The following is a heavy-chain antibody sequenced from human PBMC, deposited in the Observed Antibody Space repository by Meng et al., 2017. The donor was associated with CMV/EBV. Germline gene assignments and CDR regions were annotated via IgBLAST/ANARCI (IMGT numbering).Heavy chain of an antibody. CDR2: IKDTGTT. CDR3: ARGAPGY. CDR1: GGSFSCYS. Sequence: SETLSLTCAGYGGSFSCYSWTWIRQSPAKGLEWIGNIKDTGTTNYNPSLKSRVSILVDTSKNQFSLKLKSVTGADTAIYYCARGAPGYWGQGTLVTVSS. J-gene: IGHJ4*02. V-gene: IGHV4-34*01.